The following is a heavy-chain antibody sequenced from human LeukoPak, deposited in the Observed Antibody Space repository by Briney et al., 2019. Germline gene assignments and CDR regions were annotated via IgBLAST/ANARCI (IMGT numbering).Heavy chain of an antibody. Sequence: ASVKVSCKASVSTVTSYYIHCLRHCPGQSPGKRVESNASVGCTEYTQKIQGSVTRTADTSVSTAYMEPIRLRSDDTAVYCCARGSSVWQLLIVHWFDPWGQGTLVTVSS. CDR1: VSTVTSYY. D-gene: IGHD2-15*01. V-gene: IGHV1-2*02. J-gene: IGHJ5*02. CDR2: SNASVGCT. CDR3: ARGSSVWQLLIVHWFDP.